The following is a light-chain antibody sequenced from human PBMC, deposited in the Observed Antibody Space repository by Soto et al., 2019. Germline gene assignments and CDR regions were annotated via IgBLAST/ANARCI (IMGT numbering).Light chain of an antibody. CDR3: LQHNSYPRT. CDR2: GAS. CDR1: QGIGND. V-gene: IGKV1-17*01. Sequence: DIQMTQSPSSITASVGDRVISTCRASQGIGNDLGWYQQQPGKAPKRLIYGASSLQSGVPSRFSGSGAGTEFTLTISTLQPEDFATYYCLQHNSYPRTFGQGTKVEIK. J-gene: IGKJ1*01.